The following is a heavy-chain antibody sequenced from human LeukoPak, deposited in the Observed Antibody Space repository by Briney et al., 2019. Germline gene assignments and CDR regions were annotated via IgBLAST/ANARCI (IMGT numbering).Heavy chain of an antibody. CDR2: INPSGGST. J-gene: IGHJ6*03. V-gene: IGHV1-46*01. Sequence: ASVKVSCEASGYTFTSYYMHWVRQAPGQGLEWMGIINPSGGSTSYAQKFQGRVTMTRDMSTSTVYMELSSLRSEDTAVYYCARDRYYDILTGHSYYYYMDVWGKGTTVTVSS. CDR3: ARDRYYDILTGHSYYYYMDV. D-gene: IGHD3-9*01. CDR1: GYTFTSYY.